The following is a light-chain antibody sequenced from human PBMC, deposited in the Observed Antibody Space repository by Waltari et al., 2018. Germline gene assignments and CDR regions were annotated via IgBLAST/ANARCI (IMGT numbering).Light chain of an antibody. CDR3: QQYDRFSGT. Sequence: DIQMTQSPSTLSASVGDRVTITCRASQSISDWLAWYQQKPGTAPKLLIYKVSKLESGVPSRFRGRGSGTEFPLTISSLQPDDFATYYCQQYDRFSGTFRPGAQVEIK. CDR2: KVS. J-gene: IGKJ1*01. CDR1: QSISDW. V-gene: IGKV1-5*03.